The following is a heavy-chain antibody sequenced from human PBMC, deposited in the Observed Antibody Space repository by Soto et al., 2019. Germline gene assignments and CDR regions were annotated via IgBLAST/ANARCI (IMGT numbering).Heavy chain of an antibody. CDR3: ARDTGGSYDY. J-gene: IGHJ4*02. V-gene: IGHV3-72*01. Sequence: EVQLVQSGGGLVQPGGFLRLSCAASGFTFSDYHMDWVRQVPEKGLEWLGRSRNKANSYNTEYAPSVKGRFSISRDDSKDSMYLQMNSLKSEDSAVYYCARDTGGSYDYWGQGALVTVSS. CDR1: GFTFSDYH. CDR2: SRNKANSYNT. D-gene: IGHD3-16*01.